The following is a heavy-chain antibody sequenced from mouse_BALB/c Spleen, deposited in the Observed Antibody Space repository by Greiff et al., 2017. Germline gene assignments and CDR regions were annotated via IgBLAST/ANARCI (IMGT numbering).Heavy chain of an antibody. D-gene: IGHD4-1*01. CDR1: GFTFSSYT. Sequence: EVKLVEPGGGLVKPGGSLKLSCAASGFTFSSYTMSWVRQTPEKRLEWVATISSGGSYTYYPDSVKGRFTISRDDAKNTLYLQMSSLKSEDTAMYYCTRGDLTGAWFAYWGQGTLVTVSA. J-gene: IGHJ3*01. CDR2: ISSGGSYT. V-gene: IGHV5-6-4*01. CDR3: TRGDLTGAWFAY.